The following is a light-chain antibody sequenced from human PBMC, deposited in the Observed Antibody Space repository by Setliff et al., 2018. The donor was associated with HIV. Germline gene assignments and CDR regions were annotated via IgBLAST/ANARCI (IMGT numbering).Light chain of an antibody. CDR1: SSDVGTDNT. J-gene: IGLJ1*01. Sequence: QSALTQPASVSGSPAQSITISCTGTSSDVGTDNTVYWYQQHPGEAPKLMIYDVSTRPSGVSNRFSGSKSGNTASLTISGLQTEDEADYYCSSYTSSSTDVFGTGTKATVL. V-gene: IGLV2-14*01. CDR3: SSYTSSSTDV. CDR2: DVS.